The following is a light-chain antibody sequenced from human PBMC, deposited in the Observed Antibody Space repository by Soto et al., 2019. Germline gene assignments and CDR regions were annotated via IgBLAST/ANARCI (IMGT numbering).Light chain of an antibody. Sequence: QSALTQSASVSGSPGQSITISCTGTSSDVGSYNYVSWYQQHPGKAPKLMIYDVSYRPSGVSNRFSGSKSGSTASLTISGLQAEDEAYYYCTSYTTSSTWVFGGGTKLTVL. J-gene: IGLJ3*02. CDR1: SSDVGSYNY. CDR3: TSYTTSSTWV. CDR2: DVS. V-gene: IGLV2-14*03.